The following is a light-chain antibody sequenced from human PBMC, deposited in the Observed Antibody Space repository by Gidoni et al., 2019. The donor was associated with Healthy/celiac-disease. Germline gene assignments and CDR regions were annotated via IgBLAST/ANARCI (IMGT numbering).Light chain of an antibody. CDR2: DAP. Sequence: EIVLTQSPATLSLSPGERATLFCRASQSVSSYLAWYQQKPGQAPRLLIYDAPNRATGIPARFSGSGSGTDFTLTISSLEPEDFAVYSCQQRSNWPPFTFGPGTKVDIK. V-gene: IGKV3-11*01. J-gene: IGKJ3*01. CDR1: QSVSSY. CDR3: QQRSNWPPFT.